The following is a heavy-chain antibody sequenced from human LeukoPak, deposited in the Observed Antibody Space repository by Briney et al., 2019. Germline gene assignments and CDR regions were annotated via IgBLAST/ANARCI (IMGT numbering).Heavy chain of an antibody. D-gene: IGHD3-10*01. CDR3: ARGGIILGFDY. CDR2: INAGNGNT. Sequence: ASVKVSCKASGYTFTSYAMHWVRQAPGQRLEWMGWINAGNGNTKYSQKFQGRVTITGDTSASTAYMELSSLRSEDTAVYYCARGGIILGFDYWGQGTLVTVSS. J-gene: IGHJ4*02. V-gene: IGHV1-3*01. CDR1: GYTFTSYA.